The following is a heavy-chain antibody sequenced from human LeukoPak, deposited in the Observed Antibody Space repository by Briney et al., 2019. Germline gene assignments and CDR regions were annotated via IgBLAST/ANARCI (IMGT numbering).Heavy chain of an antibody. V-gene: IGHV3-53*01. Sequence: GGSLRLSCAASGFTVSSNYMSWVRQAPGKGLEWVSGITDSGRKTYYADSVKGRFSISRDNSKNTVYLQMSDLGAEDTAVYYCAKITKATTPNYWGQGTLVTVSS. CDR1: GFTVSSNY. CDR3: AKITKATTPNY. D-gene: IGHD4-17*01. CDR2: TDSGRKT. J-gene: IGHJ4*02.